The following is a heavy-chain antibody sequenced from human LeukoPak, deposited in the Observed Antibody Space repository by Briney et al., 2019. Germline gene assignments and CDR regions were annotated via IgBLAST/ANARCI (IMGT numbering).Heavy chain of an antibody. V-gene: IGHV3-21*01. Sequence: GGSLRLSCAASGFAVSSNYMSWVRQAPGKGLEWVSSISSSSSYIYYADSVKGRFTISRDNAKNSLYLQMNSLRAEDTAVYYCARITYGGYFDYWGQGTLVTVSS. CDR1: GFAVSSNY. D-gene: IGHD4/OR15-4a*01. CDR2: ISSSSSYI. CDR3: ARITYGGYFDY. J-gene: IGHJ4*02.